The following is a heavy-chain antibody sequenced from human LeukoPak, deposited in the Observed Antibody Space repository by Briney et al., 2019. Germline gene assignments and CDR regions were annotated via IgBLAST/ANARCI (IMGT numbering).Heavy chain of an antibody. V-gene: IGHV4-39*01. CDR1: GGSIISSNYY. CDR3: ARQARGYYDSSGFYPYYFDY. CDR2: IYYSGST. J-gene: IGHJ4*02. Sequence: PSETLSLTCTVSGGSIISSNYYWGWIHQPPGKGLAWIGSIYYSGSTFYNPSLKSRVTISVDTSKNQFSLKLSSVTAADTAVYFCARQARGYYDSSGFYPYYFDYWGLGTLVTVSS. D-gene: IGHD3-22*01.